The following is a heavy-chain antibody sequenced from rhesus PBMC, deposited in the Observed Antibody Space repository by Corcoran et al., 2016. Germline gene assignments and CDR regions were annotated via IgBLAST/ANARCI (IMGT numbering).Heavy chain of an antibody. CDR3: ARDGLTTVTTGLDY. CDR1: GGSLSDDYY. J-gene: IGHJ4*01. CDR2: IYGSGGGT. D-gene: IGHD4-35*01. V-gene: IGHV4-106*01. Sequence: QVQLQESGPGLVQPSETLSLTCAVSGGSLSDDYYWSWIRQPPGKGLEWIGYIYGSGGGTNYNPSLKNRVTSSIDTSKNQFSLKLSAVTAADTAVYYCARDGLTTVTTGLDYWGQGVLVTVSS.